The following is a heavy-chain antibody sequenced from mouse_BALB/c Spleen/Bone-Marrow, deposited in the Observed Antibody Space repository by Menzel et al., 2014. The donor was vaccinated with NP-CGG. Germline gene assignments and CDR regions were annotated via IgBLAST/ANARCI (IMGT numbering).Heavy chain of an antibody. CDR2: ISSGGHDT. D-gene: IGHD2-4*01. J-gene: IGHJ2*01. CDR1: GFTFSSYS. V-gene: IGHV5-6-4*01. CDR3: SKDGGYDYSYYFDY. Sequence: EVKLVESGGGLVKPGGSLKLSCAASGFTFSSYSMSWVRQTPEKRLEWVATISSGGHDTYYPDSVKGRFTISRDNAKNTLYLQMSRQKSEDTAVYYCSKDGGYDYSYYFDYWGQGTTLTVSS.